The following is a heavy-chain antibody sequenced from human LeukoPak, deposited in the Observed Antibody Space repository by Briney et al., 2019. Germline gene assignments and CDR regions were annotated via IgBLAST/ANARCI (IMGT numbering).Heavy chain of an antibody. CDR2: VSWDHSSI. Sequence: GGSLRLSCAASGFTFDDYAMHWVRQAPGKGLEWVSGVSWDHSSIGYADSVKGRFTISRDNAKNSPYLQMNSLRAEDTAVYYCAKGGTLFDYWGQGTLVTVSS. J-gene: IGHJ4*02. D-gene: IGHD1-26*01. CDR1: GFTFDDYA. CDR3: AKGGTLFDY. V-gene: IGHV3-9*01.